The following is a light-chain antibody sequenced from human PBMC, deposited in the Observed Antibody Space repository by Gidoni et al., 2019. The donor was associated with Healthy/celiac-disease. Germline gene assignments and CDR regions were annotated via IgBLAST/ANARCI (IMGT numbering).Light chain of an antibody. CDR3: QSYDSSLSGAVV. J-gene: IGLJ2*01. CDR2: GNS. CDR1: SSNIGAGYD. V-gene: IGLV1-40*01. Sequence: QSVLTQPPSVSGAPGQRGTISCTGSSSNIGAGYDVHWYQQLPGTAPKLLIYGNSNRPSGVPDRFSGSKSGTSASLAITGLQAEDEADYYCQSYDSSLSGAVVFGGGTKLTGL.